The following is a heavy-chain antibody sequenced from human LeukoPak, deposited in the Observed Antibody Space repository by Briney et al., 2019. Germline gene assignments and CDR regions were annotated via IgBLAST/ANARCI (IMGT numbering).Heavy chain of an antibody. V-gene: IGHV3-23*01. CDR2: IDAGGGDT. D-gene: IGHD6-19*01. Sequence: GGSLRLSCAASGFSFSSYAMTWVRQAPGQGLEWVSLIDAGGGDTYHSDSVKGRFTISRDNSMNTLYLQMNSLRADDTAVYYCGRPTKYWLVRGNGVDVWGQGTTVTVSS. J-gene: IGHJ6*02. CDR1: GFSFSSYA. CDR3: GRPTKYWLVRGNGVDV.